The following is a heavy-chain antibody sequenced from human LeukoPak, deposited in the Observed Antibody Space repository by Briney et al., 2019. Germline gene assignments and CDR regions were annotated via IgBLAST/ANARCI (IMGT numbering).Heavy chain of an antibody. CDR2: IIPIFGTA. V-gene: IGHV1-69*13. D-gene: IGHD3-10*01. J-gene: IGHJ4*02. Sequence: GASVKVSCRASGYTFTGYYMHWVRQAPGQGLEWMGGIIPIFGTANYAQKFQGRVTITADESTSTAYMELSSLRSEDTAVYYCADFPTYYYGSGDMNWGQGTLVTVSS. CDR1: GYTFTGYY. CDR3: ADFPTYYYGSGDMN.